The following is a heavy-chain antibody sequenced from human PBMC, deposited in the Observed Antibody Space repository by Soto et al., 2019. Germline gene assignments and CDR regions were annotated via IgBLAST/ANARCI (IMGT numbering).Heavy chain of an antibody. J-gene: IGHJ4*02. D-gene: IGHD3-3*01. Sequence: EVDLLESGGGLIQPGGSLSLSCTTSGFSFASFAMTWVRQAPGKGLEWVATISGSDGKTYYADSVKGRFSISRDTSRNTLYLQMNSLRADDTAIYYCAKWSYLDYWGQGTRVTVSS. CDR2: ISGSDGKT. CDR1: GFSFASFA. CDR3: AKWSYLDY. V-gene: IGHV3-23*01.